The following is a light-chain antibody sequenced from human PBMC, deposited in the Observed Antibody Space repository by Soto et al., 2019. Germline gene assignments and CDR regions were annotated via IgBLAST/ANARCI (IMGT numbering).Light chain of an antibody. CDR2: DVT. Sequence: QSALTQSPSASGSPGQSVTISCTGTSSDIGGYNSVSWYQQHPGKAPKVIIYDVTKRPSGVPDRFSGSKSGNTASLTVSALQAEDEADYYCCSYAGSSSYVVFGGGTKVTVL. J-gene: IGLJ2*01. CDR3: CSYAGSSSYVV. V-gene: IGLV2-8*01. CDR1: SSDIGGYNS.